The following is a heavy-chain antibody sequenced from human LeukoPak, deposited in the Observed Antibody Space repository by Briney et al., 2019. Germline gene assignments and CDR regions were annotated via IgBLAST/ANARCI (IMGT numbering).Heavy chain of an antibody. D-gene: IGHD2-2*01. CDR3: ARGCSSTSCWLRMDV. CDR2: IYTSGST. CDR1: GGSITNYY. Sequence: SETLSLTCTVSGGSITNYYWSWIRQPAGQGLEWIGRIYTSGSTNYNPSLKSRVTMSVDTSKNQFSLKLSSLTAADTAVYYCARGCSSTSCWLRMDVWGQGTTVTVSS. V-gene: IGHV4-4*07. J-gene: IGHJ6*02.